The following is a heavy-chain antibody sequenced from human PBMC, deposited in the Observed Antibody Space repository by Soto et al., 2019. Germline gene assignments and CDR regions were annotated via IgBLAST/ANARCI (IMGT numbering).Heavy chain of an antibody. CDR1: GFTFSSYS. V-gene: IGHV3-48*02. D-gene: IGHD6-19*01. CDR2: ISSSSSTI. J-gene: IGHJ4*02. CDR3: ARARAVAGRVVFDY. Sequence: EVQLVESGGGLVQPGGSLRLSCAASGFTFSSYSMNWVRQAPGKGLEWVSYISSSSSTIYYADSVKGRFTISRDNAKNSLYLQMNSLREEDTAVYYCARARAVAGRVVFDYWGQGTLVTVSS.